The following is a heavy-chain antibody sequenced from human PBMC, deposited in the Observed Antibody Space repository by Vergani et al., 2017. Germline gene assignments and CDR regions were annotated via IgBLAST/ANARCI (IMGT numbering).Heavy chain of an antibody. CDR2: FDPEHGEV. V-gene: IGHV1-24*01. CDR1: GYSLSELT. Sequence: VQLVQSGSEVRKTGASVQVSCQVSGYSLSELTIHWVRQAPGQGHEWMGGFDPEHGEVTFAHHIQGRVTMTEDRSTDTSYLELISLCSEDTAVYYCARGGNYYDRTGFSPGGSFDWGPGTLVTVSS. CDR3: ARGGNYYDRTGFSPGGSFD. D-gene: IGHD3-22*01. J-gene: IGHJ4*02.